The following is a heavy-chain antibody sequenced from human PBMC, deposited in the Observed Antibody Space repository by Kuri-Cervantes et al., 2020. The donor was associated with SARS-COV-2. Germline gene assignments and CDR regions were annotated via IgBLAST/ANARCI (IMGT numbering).Heavy chain of an antibody. V-gene: IGHV4-59*08. CDR1: GGSISSYY. CDR2: IYYSGST. D-gene: IGHD1-26*01. CDR3: ARLVGATGAFDI. J-gene: IGHJ3*02. Sequence: SETLSLTCTVSGGSISSYYWSWIRQPPGKGLEWIGYIYYSGSTNYNPSLKSRVTISVDTSKNQFSLKLSSVTAADTAVYYCARLVGATGAFDIWGQGTMVTVSS.